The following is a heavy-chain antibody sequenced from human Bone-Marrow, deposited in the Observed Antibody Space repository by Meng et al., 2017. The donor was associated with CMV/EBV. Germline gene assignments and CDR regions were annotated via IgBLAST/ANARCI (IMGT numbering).Heavy chain of an antibody. Sequence: LSLTCAASGFTFSSYSMNWVRQAPGKGLEWVSYISSSSSTIYYADSVKGRFTISRDNAKNSLYLQMNSLRAEDTAVYYCARSRLRDFDYWGQGTLVTVSS. CDR1: GFTFSSYS. V-gene: IGHV3-48*04. CDR3: ARSRLRDFDY. CDR2: ISSSSSTI. J-gene: IGHJ4*02. D-gene: IGHD3-16*01.